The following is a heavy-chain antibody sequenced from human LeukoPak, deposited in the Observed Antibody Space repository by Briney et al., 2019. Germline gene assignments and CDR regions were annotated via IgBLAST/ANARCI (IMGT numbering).Heavy chain of an antibody. CDR2: IDQDGSSE. CDR1: GFTLSGYW. V-gene: IGHV3-7*01. J-gene: IGHJ4*02. Sequence: GGSLRLSGAASGFTLSGYWMNWVRQAPRKGLEWVANIDQDGSSEYYVGSVQGRFTISRDNAKNSLYLQMNSLRAEDTAVYYCARGDWAPFDYWGQGSLLTVSS. D-gene: IGHD2-21*02. CDR3: ARGDWAPFDY.